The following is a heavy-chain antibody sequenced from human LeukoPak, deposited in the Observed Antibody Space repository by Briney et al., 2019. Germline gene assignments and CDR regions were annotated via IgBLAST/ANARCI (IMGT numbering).Heavy chain of an antibody. D-gene: IGHD3-16*01. CDR1: GFTFSGCA. CDR2: VSYDGIIK. Sequence: PGGSLRLSCATSGFTFSGCAMHWVRQAPGKGLEWVAVVSYDGIIKYYADSLKGRFTIPRDNSKNTLYLQMNSLRTEDTAMYYCATGGGLATEIDYWGQGTLVTVSS. CDR3: ATGGGLATEIDY. J-gene: IGHJ4*02. V-gene: IGHV3-30*04.